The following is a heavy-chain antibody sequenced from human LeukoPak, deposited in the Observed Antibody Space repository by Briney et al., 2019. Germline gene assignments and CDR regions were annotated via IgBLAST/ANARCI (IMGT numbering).Heavy chain of an antibody. CDR2: THTGSAV. Sequence: GGSLRLSCVGSGVALSYFEMNWVRQAPGKGLEWISYTHTGSAVHYGDSVKGRFSISRDNVKNSVYLQMNSLRVDDTAVYYCVRGVGVSRFNYFDPWGQGTLVIVSS. D-gene: IGHD6-13*01. J-gene: IGHJ5*02. CDR3: VRGVGVSRFNYFDP. V-gene: IGHV3-48*03. CDR1: GVALSYFE.